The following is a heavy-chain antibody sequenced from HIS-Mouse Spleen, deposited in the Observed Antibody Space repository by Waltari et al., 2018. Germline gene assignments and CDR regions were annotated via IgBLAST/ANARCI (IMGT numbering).Heavy chain of an antibody. CDR3: AREIPYSSSWYDWYFDL. Sequence: QLQMQESGPGLVKPSETLSLTCTGSGGYLRSSSFHLGLTRPPPSDGLDVHRSCQPPGKGLEWIWSIYYSGTTYYNPSLKSRVTISEDTSKNQFSLKLSSVTAADTAVYYCAREIPYSSSWYDWYFDLWGRGTLVTVSS. CDR2: IYYSGTT. V-gene: IGHV4-39*07. CDR1: GGYLRSSSFH. J-gene: IGHJ2*01. D-gene: IGHD6-13*01.